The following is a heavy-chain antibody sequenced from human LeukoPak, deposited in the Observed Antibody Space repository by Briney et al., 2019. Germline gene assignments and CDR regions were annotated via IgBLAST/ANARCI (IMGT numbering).Heavy chain of an antibody. CDR2: ISGSGGST. CDR3: AKERAAAGRSNWFDP. D-gene: IGHD6-13*01. V-gene: IGHV3-23*01. CDR1: GFTFSSYA. J-gene: IGHJ5*02. Sequence: GGSLRLSCAASGFTFSSYAMSWVRQAPGKGLEWVSAISGSGGSTYYADSVKGRFTISRDNSKNTLYLQMNSLRAEDTAAYYCAKERAAAGRSNWFDPWGQGTLVTVSS.